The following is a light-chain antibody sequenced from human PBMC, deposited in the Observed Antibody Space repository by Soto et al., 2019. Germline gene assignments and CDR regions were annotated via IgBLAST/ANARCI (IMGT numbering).Light chain of an antibody. Sequence: QSVLTQPPSASGTPGQRVTISCSGGSSNIGSHTVSWYQQLPGTAPKLLMYTNNQRPSGVPDRFSRTKSGTSSSLAISGLQSEDEADYYCATRDDSLNGWVFGGGTKLTVL. CDR2: TNN. J-gene: IGLJ3*02. CDR3: ATRDDSLNGWV. CDR1: SSNIGSHT. V-gene: IGLV1-44*01.